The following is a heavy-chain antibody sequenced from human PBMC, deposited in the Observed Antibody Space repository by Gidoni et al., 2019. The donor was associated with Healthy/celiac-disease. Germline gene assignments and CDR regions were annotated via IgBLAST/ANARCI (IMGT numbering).Heavy chain of an antibody. V-gene: IGHV3-33*01. D-gene: IGHD2-21*02. Sequence: QVQLADSGGGVVQPGRSLRLSCAASGFIFKNYGMPWVRQAPGKGLDWVATIWHDGSNKNYVDFVKGRFTISRDNYRNTLYLQLYSLRSDDTAMYYCARGPPLAYCGVDCHHYFDFWGQGTPVTVSS. J-gene: IGHJ4*02. CDR2: IWHDGSNK. CDR1: GFIFKNYG. CDR3: ARGPPLAYCGVDCHHYFDF.